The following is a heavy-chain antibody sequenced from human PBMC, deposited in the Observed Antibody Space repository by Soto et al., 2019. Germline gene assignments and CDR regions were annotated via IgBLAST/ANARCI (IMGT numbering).Heavy chain of an antibody. V-gene: IGHV4-59*01. J-gene: IGHJ5*02. CDR3: ARVRDYCSGGSCYQEWFDP. D-gene: IGHD2-15*01. CDR1: GGSISSYY. Sequence: SETLSLTCTVSGGSISSYYWSWIRQPPGKGLEWIGYIYYSGSTNYNPSLKSRVTISVDTSKNQFSLKLSSVTAADTAVYYCARVRDYCSGGSCYQEWFDPWGQGTLVTVSS. CDR2: IYYSGST.